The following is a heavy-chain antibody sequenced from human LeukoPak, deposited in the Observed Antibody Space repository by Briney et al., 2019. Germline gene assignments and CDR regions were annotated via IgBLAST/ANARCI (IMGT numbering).Heavy chain of an antibody. J-gene: IGHJ5*02. CDR1: GYTFTTYD. D-gene: IGHD2-15*01. CDR3: ARPYCSGKTCSRWFEP. CDR2: ANPKSGNT. V-gene: IGHV1-8*01. Sequence: ASVKVSCKASGYTFTTYDIHWVRQAAGQGLEWMGWANPKSGNTGYEQKFQGRVTITMNTSTTTSHMELNSLTSEDTAIYYCARPYCSGKTCSRWFEPWGQGNLVTVSS.